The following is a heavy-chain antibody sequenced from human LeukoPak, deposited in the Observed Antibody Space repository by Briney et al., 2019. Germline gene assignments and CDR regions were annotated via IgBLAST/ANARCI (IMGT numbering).Heavy chain of an antibody. J-gene: IGHJ4*02. V-gene: IGHV4-30-4*01. CDR3: AREDYGGNSGTYFDY. Sequence: SETLSLTCTVSGGSISSGDYYWSWIRQPPGKGLEWIGYIYYSGSTYYNPSLKSRVTISVDTSKNQFSLQLNSVTPEDTAVYYCAREDYGGNSGTYFDYWGQGTLVTVSS. CDR2: IYYSGST. CDR1: GGSISSGDYY. D-gene: IGHD4-23*01.